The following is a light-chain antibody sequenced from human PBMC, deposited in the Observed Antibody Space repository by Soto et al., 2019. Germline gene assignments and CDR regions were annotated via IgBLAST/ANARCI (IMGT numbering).Light chain of an antibody. CDR1: SSDIGGYNY. CDR3: SSYTSSSTVV. J-gene: IGLJ2*01. CDR2: EVV. Sequence: QPVLTQPASVSGSPGQSITISCTGTSSDIGGYNYVSWYQQHPGKAPKLMIYEVVNRPSGLSYRFSGSKSGNTASLTISGLQAEDEADYYCSSYTSSSTVVFGGGTKMTVL. V-gene: IGLV2-14*01.